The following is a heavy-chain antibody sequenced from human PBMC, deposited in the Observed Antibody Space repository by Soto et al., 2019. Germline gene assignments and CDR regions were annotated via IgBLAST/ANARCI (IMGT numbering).Heavy chain of an antibody. CDR2: IYYSGST. CDR1: HGSISIGGYD. Sequence: SETLSLTCTIAHGSISIGGYDWSWILQQNGKGMEWIGYIYYSGSTYYNPSLKSRVTISVDTSKNQFSLKLSSVTAADTAVYYCARGLLRLGELSLFGPRGYYYGMGVWGQGTTVTGSS. V-gene: IGHV4-31*03. J-gene: IGHJ6*02. D-gene: IGHD3-16*02. CDR3: ARGLLRLGELSLFGPRGYYYGMGV.